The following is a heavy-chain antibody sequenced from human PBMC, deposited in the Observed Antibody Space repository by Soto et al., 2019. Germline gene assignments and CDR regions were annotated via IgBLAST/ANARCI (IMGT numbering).Heavy chain of an antibody. V-gene: IGHV3-23*01. Sequence: GGSLRLSCAASGFTFSTYVLSWVRQAPGKGLEWVSVITGSGDNTYYADSVKGRFTISRDNSKNTLYLQMNSLRAEDTDVYYCAKNYYDTSGPDYWGQGTLVTVSS. CDR1: GFTFSTYV. CDR3: AKNYYDTSGPDY. J-gene: IGHJ4*02. D-gene: IGHD3-22*01. CDR2: ITGSGDNT.